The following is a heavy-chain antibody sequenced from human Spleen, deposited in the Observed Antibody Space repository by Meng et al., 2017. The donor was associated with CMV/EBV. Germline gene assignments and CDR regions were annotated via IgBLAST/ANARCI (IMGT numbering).Heavy chain of an antibody. CDR1: GGSFSGYY. CDR3: ARGGRTGTTAAFDI. Sequence: SETLSLTCAVYGGSFSGYYWTWIRQPPGKGLEWIGEINHSGSTNYNPSLKSRVTISLDTSKNQFSLQLNSVTPEDTAVYYCARGGRTGTTAAFDIWGQGTMVTVSS. J-gene: IGHJ3*02. CDR2: INHSGST. D-gene: IGHD1-1*01. V-gene: IGHV4-34*01.